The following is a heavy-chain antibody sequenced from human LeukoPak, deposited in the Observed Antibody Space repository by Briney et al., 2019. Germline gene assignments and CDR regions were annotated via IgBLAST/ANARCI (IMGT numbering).Heavy chain of an antibody. CDR2: INNDGSST. J-gene: IGHJ4*02. CDR1: GFTFSSYW. V-gene: IGHV3-74*01. D-gene: IGHD2-15*01. Sequence: PGGSLRLSCGASGFTFSSYWMHWVRQAPGKGLVWVSRINNDGSSTSYADSVKGRFSISRDNSKNTLYLQMNSLRAEDTAAYYCARSGLNRFDYWGQGTLVTVSS. CDR3: ARSGLNRFDY.